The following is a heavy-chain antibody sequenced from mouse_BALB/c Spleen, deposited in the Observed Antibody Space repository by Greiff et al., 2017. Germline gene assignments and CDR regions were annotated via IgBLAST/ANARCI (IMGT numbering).Heavy chain of an antibody. CDR3: ARSLTTVVAPFDY. CDR2: IDPFNGGT. CDR1: GYSFTSYY. D-gene: IGHD1-1*01. Sequence: VQLKESGPELMKPGASVKISCKASGYSFTSYYMHWVKQSHGKSLEWIGYIDPFNGGTSYNQKFKGKATLTVDKSSSTAYMHLSSLTSEDSAVYYCARSLTTVVAPFDYWGQGTTLTVSS. V-gene: IGHV1S135*01. J-gene: IGHJ2*01.